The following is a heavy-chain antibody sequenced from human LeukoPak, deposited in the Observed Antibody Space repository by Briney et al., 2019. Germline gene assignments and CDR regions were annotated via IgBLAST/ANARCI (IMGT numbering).Heavy chain of an antibody. J-gene: IGHJ4*02. CDR1: GYTFTGSW. CDR2: INPNSGGT. D-gene: IGHD6-13*01. V-gene: IGHV1-2*02. CDR3: ARTTYGSTWSFDY. Sequence: ASVKVSCKASGYTFTGSWLHWVRQAPGQGLEWMGWINPNSGGTNYAQKFRGRVTMTRDTSTTTAYMELNSLTSDDTAVYYCARTTYGSTWSFDYWGQGTLGTVSS.